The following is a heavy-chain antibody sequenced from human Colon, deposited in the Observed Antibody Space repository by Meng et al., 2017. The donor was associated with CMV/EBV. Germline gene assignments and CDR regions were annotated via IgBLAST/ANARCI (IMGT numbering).Heavy chain of an antibody. J-gene: IGHJ5*02. CDR3: ARDWFVGATYNWFDP. D-gene: IGHD1-26*01. V-gene: IGHV4-39*07. Sequence: QLQLQESGPGRLKPSETLSLTCTVSDVSIKTTSYYWGWIRQPPGKGLEWIGSVYYNDSTYYNPSLKSRVTISIDTSNNQFSLKLTSVTAADTAVYFCARDWFVGATYNWFDPWGQGTLVTVSS. CDR2: VYYNDST. CDR1: DVSIKTTSYY.